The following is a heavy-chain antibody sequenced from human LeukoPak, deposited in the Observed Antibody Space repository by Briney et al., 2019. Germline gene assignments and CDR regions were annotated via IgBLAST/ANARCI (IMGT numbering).Heavy chain of an antibody. CDR2: ISSSSYI. Sequence: GRSLRLSCAASGFTFSSYSMNWVRQAPGKGLEWVSSISSSSYIYYADSVKGRFTISRDNAKNSLYLQMNSLRAEDTAVYYCATDPTVATIRPYFDYWGQGTLVTVSS. V-gene: IGHV3-21*01. CDR1: GFTFSSYS. D-gene: IGHD5-12*01. J-gene: IGHJ4*02. CDR3: ATDPTVATIRPYFDY.